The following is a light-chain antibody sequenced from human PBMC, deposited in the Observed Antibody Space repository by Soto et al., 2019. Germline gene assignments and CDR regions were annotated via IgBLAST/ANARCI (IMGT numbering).Light chain of an antibody. Sequence: QSALTQPPSASGSPGQSVTISCAGTSSDVGGYNLVSCYQQHPGKAPKLMIYEVIKRPSGVPDRFSGSKSGNTASLTVSGLHAEDEADYYCSSYSGSDNFVVFGGGTKLTVL. V-gene: IGLV2-8*01. CDR2: EVI. J-gene: IGLJ2*01. CDR3: SSYSGSDNFVV. CDR1: SSDVGGYNL.